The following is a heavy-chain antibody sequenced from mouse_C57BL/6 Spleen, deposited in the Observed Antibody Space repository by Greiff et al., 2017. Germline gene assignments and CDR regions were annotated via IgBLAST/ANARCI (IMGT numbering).Heavy chain of an antibody. CDR1: GFTFSSYG. V-gene: IGHV5-6*01. CDR3: ARQKERGFFAY. Sequence: EVKLVESGGDLVKPGGSLKLSCAASGFTFSSYGMSWVRQTPDKRLEWVATISSGGSYTYYPDSVKGRFTISRDNAKNTLYLQMSSLKSEDTAMYYCARQKERGFFAYWGQGTLVTVSA. J-gene: IGHJ3*01. CDR2: ISSGGSYT.